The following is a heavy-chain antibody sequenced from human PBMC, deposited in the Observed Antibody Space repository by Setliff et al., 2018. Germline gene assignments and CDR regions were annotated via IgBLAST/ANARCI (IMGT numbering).Heavy chain of an antibody. Sequence: GGSLRLSCAASGFSFSVFAMSWVRQAPGKGLEWVSAISGSGGNTYYADSVKGRFTISRDNSNNTLYLQMNSLRADDTATYYCAKDDQIRGHNLDYWGQGTLVTVSS. V-gene: IGHV3-23*01. CDR3: AKDDQIRGHNLDY. CDR2: ISGSGGNT. D-gene: IGHD3-10*01. J-gene: IGHJ4*02. CDR1: GFSFSVFA.